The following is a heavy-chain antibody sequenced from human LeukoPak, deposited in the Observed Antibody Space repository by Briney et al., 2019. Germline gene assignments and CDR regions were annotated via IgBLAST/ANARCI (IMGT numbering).Heavy chain of an antibody. CDR2: ISWDGGST. Sequence: GGSLRLSCAASGFTFDDYAMHWVRQAPGKGLECVSLISWDGGSTYYADSVKGRFTISRDNSKNSLYLQMNSLRAEDTALYYCAKDYLGSSSSSGWFDPWGQGTLVTVSS. CDR3: AKDYLGSSSSSGWFDP. V-gene: IGHV3-43D*03. D-gene: IGHD6-6*01. J-gene: IGHJ5*02. CDR1: GFTFDDYA.